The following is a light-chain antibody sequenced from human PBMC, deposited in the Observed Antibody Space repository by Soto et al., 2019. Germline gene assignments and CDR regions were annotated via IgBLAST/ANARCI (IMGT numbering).Light chain of an antibody. CDR1: QSISSW. J-gene: IGKJ1*01. CDR3: QQYNSYWT. CDR2: KAS. V-gene: IGKV1-5*03. Sequence: DIQMTQSPSTLYASVGDRVTITCRASQSISSWLAWYQQKPGKAPKLLIYKASSLERGVPSRFSGRGSGTEFTLTISSLQPDDFATYYCQQYNSYWTFGQGTQVEIK.